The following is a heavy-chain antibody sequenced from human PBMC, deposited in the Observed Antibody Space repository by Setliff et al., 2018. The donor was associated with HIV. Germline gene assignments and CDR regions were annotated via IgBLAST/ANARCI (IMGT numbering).Heavy chain of an antibody. V-gene: IGHV4-34*01. CDR1: HASFSDCY. Sequence: SETLSLTCAVYHASFSDCYRGWVRQAPGKGLEWIGEVNQSGSTNYNSSLKSRVTLSMDLSKNQFSLKLTSLTAADTAVYYCVVRVYGPIEYWGQGNQVTVSS. J-gene: IGHJ4*02. D-gene: IGHD4-17*01. CDR2: VNQSGST. CDR3: VVRVYGPIEY.